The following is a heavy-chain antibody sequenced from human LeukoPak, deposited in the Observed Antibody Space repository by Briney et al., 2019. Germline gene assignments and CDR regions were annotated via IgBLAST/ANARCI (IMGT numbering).Heavy chain of an antibody. CDR1: GFTFSSYW. J-gene: IGHJ4*02. CDR2: INSDGSST. Sequence: GGSLRLSCAASGFTFSSYWMHWVRQAPGKGLVWVSRINSDGSSTSYADSVKGRFTISRDNAKSSLYLQMNSLRAEDTAVYYCARAIVGATAPGYWGQGTLVTVSS. D-gene: IGHD1-26*01. V-gene: IGHV3-74*01. CDR3: ARAIVGATAPGY.